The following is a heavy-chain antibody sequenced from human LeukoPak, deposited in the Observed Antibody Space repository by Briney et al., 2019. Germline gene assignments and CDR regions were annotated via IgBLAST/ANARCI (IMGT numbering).Heavy chain of an antibody. Sequence: SETLSLTCTVSGGSISSGGYYWSWIRQHPGKGLEWIGYIYYSGSTYYNPSLKSRVTISVGTSKNQFSLKLSSVTAADTAVYYCATQGTMVRGVIKDWFDPWGQGTLVTVSS. J-gene: IGHJ5*02. CDR1: GGSISSGGYY. CDR2: IYYSGST. D-gene: IGHD3-10*01. V-gene: IGHV4-31*03. CDR3: ATQGTMVRGVIKDWFDP.